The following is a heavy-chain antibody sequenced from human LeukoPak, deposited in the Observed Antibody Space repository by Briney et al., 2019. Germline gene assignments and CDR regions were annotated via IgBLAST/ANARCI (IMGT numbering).Heavy chain of an antibody. D-gene: IGHD6-13*01. CDR2: IFYTGST. Sequence: DPSETLSLTCTVSGGSISTFYWSWIRQSPGKGLEWIGYIFYTGSTDYNPSLKSRVTISVDTSKNQFSLKLSSVTAADTAVYYCARAEGYSSSWGQGTLVTVSS. V-gene: IGHV4-59*12. J-gene: IGHJ4*02. CDR3: ARAEGYSSS. CDR1: GGSISTFY.